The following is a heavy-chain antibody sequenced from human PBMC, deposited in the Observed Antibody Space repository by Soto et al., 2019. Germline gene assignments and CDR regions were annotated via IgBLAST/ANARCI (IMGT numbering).Heavy chain of an antibody. CDR2: IWHTGRP. CDR1: GDSLTNNHW. J-gene: IGHJ4*02. V-gene: IGHV4-4*02. D-gene: IGHD2-15*01. CDR3: VRDSRTGCIRINCYMH. Sequence: QLQLRESGPGLVQPSGTLSLTCDVSGDSLTNNHWWSWVRQAPGTGLEWIGEIWHTGRPNYNPSLKSRVAISIDKVKNHFSLKLSSVTAADTAVYYCVRDSRTGCIRINCYMHWGQGTLVTVSS.